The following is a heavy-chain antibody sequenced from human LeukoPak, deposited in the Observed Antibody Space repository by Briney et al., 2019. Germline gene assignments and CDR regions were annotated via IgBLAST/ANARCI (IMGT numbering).Heavy chain of an antibody. J-gene: IGHJ3*02. CDR3: ARDLSEAAAGPGAFDI. Sequence: GGSLRLSCAASGFTFSSYAMHWVRQAPGKGLEWVAVISYDGSNKYYADSVKGRFTISRDNSKNTLYLQMNSLRAEDTAVYYCARDLSEAAAGPGAFDIWGQGTMVTVSS. D-gene: IGHD6-25*01. V-gene: IGHV3-30-3*01. CDR1: GFTFSSYA. CDR2: ISYDGSNK.